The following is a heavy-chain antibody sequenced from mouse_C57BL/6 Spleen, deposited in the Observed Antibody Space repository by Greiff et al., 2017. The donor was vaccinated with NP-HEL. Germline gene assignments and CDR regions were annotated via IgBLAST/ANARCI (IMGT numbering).Heavy chain of an antibody. CDR2: IDPETGGT. V-gene: IGHV1-15*01. J-gene: IGHJ1*03. CDR3: TRGTTGV. D-gene: IGHD5-5*01. CDR1: GYTFTDYE. Sequence: QVQLKQSGAELVRPGASVTLSCKASGYTFTDYEMHWVKQTPVHGLEWIGAIDPETGGTAYNQKFKGKAILTADKSSSTAYMELRSLTSEDSAVYYCTRGTTGVWGTGTTVTVSS.